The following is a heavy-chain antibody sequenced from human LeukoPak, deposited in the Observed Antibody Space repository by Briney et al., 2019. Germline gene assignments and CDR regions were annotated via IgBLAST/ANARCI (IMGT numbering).Heavy chain of an antibody. CDR1: GFTFSSYY. V-gene: IGHV3-74*01. Sequence: GGSLRLSCAASGFTFSSYYMHWVRQAPGKGPVWVSRINSDGGSTTYADSVKGRFTISRDNDKNTLYLQMNSLRAEDTAVYYCAFYGSGSPSWGQGTLVTVSS. CDR3: AFYGSGSPS. D-gene: IGHD3-10*01. CDR2: INSDGGST. J-gene: IGHJ4*01.